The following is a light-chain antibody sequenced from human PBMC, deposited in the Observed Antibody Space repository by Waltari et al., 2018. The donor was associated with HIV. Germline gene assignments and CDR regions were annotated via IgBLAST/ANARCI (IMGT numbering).Light chain of an antibody. CDR2: NVS. J-gene: IGLJ2*01. CDR1: SSDVGGYNY. V-gene: IGLV2-14*01. Sequence: QSALTQSASVSGSPGQSLTISCTGTSSDVGGYNYVSWYQQHPGKAPKLVSYNVSNRHTGFSNLFSGSKSGNTASLTISGLQAEDEAEYYCSSYTSSNTVIFGGGTRVTVL. CDR3: SSYTSSNTVI.